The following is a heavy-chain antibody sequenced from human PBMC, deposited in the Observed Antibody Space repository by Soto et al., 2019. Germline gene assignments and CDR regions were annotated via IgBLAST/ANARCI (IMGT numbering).Heavy chain of an antibody. V-gene: IGHV4-30-4*01. Sequence: SETLSLTCTVSGGSISSGDYYWSWIRQPPGKGLEWIGYIYYSGSTYYNPSLKSRVTISVDTSKNQFSLKLSSVTAADTAVYYCARARCTTTCSYYFDSWGQGTQVTVSS. CDR3: ARARCTTTCSYYFDS. CDR1: GGSISSGDYY. D-gene: IGHD2-2*01. CDR2: IYYSGST. J-gene: IGHJ4*02.